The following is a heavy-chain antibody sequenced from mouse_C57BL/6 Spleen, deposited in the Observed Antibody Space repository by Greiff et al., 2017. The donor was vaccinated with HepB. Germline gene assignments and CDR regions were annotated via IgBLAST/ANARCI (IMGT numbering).Heavy chain of an antibody. J-gene: IGHJ2*01. Sequence: QVQLQQPGAELVKPGASVKMSCKASGYTFTSYWITWVKQRPGQGLEWIGDIYPGSGSTNYNEKFKSKATLTVDTSSSTAYMQLSSLTSEDSAVYYCARGIYYGNWFDYWGQGTTLTVSS. D-gene: IGHD2-1*01. V-gene: IGHV1-55*01. CDR2: IYPGSGST. CDR1: GYTFTSYW. CDR3: ARGIYYGNWFDY.